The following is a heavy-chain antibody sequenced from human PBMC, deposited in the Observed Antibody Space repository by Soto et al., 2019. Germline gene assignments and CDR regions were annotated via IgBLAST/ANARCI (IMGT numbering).Heavy chain of an antibody. V-gene: IGHV3-30-3*01. CDR2: ISYDGSNK. CDR1: GFTFSSYA. D-gene: IGHD1-26*01. J-gene: IGHJ4*02. Sequence: GGSLRLSCAASGFTFSSYAMHWVRQAPGKGLEWVAVISYDGSNKYYADSVKGRFTISRDNSKNTLYLQMNSLRAEDTAVYYCARVRIATSPLSEFDYWGQGTLVTVSS. CDR3: ARVRIATSPLSEFDY.